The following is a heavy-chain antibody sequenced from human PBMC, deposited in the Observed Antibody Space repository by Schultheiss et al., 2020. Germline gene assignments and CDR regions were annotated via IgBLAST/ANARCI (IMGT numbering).Heavy chain of an antibody. CDR2: MNPNSGNT. CDR3: ARGWYTMVRGVIRN. CDR1: GYTFTSYD. V-gene: IGHV1-8*01. D-gene: IGHD3-10*01. J-gene: IGHJ4*02. Sequence: GESLKISCKASGYTFTSYDINWVRQATGQGLEWMGWMNPNSGNTGYAQKFQGRVTMTRNTSISTAYMELSSLRSEDTAVYYCARGWYTMVRGVIRNWGQGTLVTVSS.